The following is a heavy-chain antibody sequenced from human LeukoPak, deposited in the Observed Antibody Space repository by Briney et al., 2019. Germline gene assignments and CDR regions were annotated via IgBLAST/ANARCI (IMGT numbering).Heavy chain of an antibody. CDR3: ARDVGGYAFDY. J-gene: IGHJ4*02. CDR1: GLTFSSYT. CDR2: MSYDGSHK. Sequence: PGRSLRLSCVASGLTFSSYTLHWVRQAPGKGLEWVAVMSYDGSHKFHADSVKGRFTISRDNSKNTLYLQMNSLRAEDTAIYFCARDVGGYAFDYWGQGTLVTVSS. D-gene: IGHD5-12*01. V-gene: IGHV3-30*04.